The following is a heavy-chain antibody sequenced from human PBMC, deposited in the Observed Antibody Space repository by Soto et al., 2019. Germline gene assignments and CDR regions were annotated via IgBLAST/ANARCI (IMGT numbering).Heavy chain of an antibody. Sequence: PGESLKISCKVSGYSFTSYWISWVRQMPGKGLEWMGRIDPSDSYTNYSPSFQGHVTISADKSISTAYLQWSSLKASDTAMYYCARFIGSGWQFDYWGQGTLVTVSS. V-gene: IGHV5-10-1*01. CDR3: ARFIGSGWQFDY. J-gene: IGHJ4*02. CDR2: IDPSDSYT. D-gene: IGHD6-19*01. CDR1: GYSFTSYW.